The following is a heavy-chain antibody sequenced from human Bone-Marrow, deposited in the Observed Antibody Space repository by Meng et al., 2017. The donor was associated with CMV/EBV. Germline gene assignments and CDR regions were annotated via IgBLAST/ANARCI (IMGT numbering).Heavy chain of an antibody. CDR2: ISWDGGST. Sequence: GGSLRLSCAASGFTFDDYAMHWVRQAPGKGLEWVSLISWDGGSTYYADSVKGRFTISRDNSKNSLYLQMNSLRAEDTALYYCAKALGEDYYYYYGMDVWAQGTTVTVSS. V-gene: IGHV3-43D*03. CDR3: AKALGEDYYYYYGMDV. CDR1: GFTFDDYA. J-gene: IGHJ6*02. D-gene: IGHD3-10*01.